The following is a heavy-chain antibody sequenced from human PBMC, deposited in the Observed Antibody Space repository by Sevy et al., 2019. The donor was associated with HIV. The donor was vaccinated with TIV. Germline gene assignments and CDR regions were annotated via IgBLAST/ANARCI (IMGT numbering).Heavy chain of an antibody. CDR3: AAIVRGVINYYYCMDV. CDR1: GGSISSGGYS. V-gene: IGHV4-30-2*01. Sequence: SETLSLTCAVSGGSISSGGYSWSWIRQPPGKGLEWIGYIYHSGSTYYNPSLKSRVTISVDRSKNQFSLKLRSVTAADTAGDYCAAIVRGVINYYYCMDVWGKGTTVTVSS. D-gene: IGHD3-10*02. J-gene: IGHJ6*03. CDR2: IYHSGST.